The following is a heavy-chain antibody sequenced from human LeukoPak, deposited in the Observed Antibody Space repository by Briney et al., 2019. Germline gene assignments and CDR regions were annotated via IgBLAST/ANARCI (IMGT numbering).Heavy chain of an antibody. D-gene: IGHD5-24*01. Sequence: GASVKVSCKASGGTFSSYAISWVRQAPGQGLEWMGGIIPIFGTANYAQKFQGRVTITADESTSTAYMELSSLRSEDTAVYYCARQEWKLQFGYYYYYYMDVWGKGTTVTISS. CDR1: GGTFSSYA. CDR3: ARQEWKLQFGYYYYYYMDV. V-gene: IGHV1-69*13. CDR2: IIPIFGTA. J-gene: IGHJ6*03.